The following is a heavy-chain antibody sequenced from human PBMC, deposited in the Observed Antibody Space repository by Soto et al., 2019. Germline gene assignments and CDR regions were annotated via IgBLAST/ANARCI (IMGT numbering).Heavy chain of an antibody. Sequence: SETLSLTCTVSGASITTGGSDWGWIRQPPGKGLEWIAYMHYDGETFHNPSLRSRITISSDKSKNQFSLRLTSVTATDTAVYYCARTRVGASSPTDFWGQGTLVTVSS. CDR1: GASITTGGSD. J-gene: IGHJ4*02. V-gene: IGHV4-31*03. CDR2: MHYDGET. CDR3: ARTRVGASSPTDF. D-gene: IGHD1-26*01.